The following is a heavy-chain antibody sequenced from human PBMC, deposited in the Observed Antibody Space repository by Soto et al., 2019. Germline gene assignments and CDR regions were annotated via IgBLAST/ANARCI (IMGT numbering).Heavy chain of an antibody. V-gene: IGHV1-69*13. D-gene: IGHD5-18*01. Sequence: ASVKVSCKASGGTFGSQGIAWVRQAPGQGLEWMGGFIAMLGTPTYAKKVQGRATISADESLTSSYLELRSLRSEDTGVYFCARGAMANFDYWGQRTVVTVSS. CDR1: GGTFGSQG. CDR2: FIAMLGTP. J-gene: IGHJ4*02. CDR3: ARGAMANFDY.